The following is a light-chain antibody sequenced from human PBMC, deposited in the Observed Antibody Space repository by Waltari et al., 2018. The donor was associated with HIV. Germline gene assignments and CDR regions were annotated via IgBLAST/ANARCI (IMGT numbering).Light chain of an antibody. CDR1: SPNSERHY. V-gene: IGLV1-47*02. J-gene: IGLJ3*02. Sequence: QSDLTQPPSASGTPGQRITIPCSGRSPNSERHYVYCSKQFPGTAPKVLIYNDNERPSGVPDRISCSKSGTSASLVISGLRSDDEADYYCAVWDGSLGGWLFGGGTKLTVL. CDR2: NDN. CDR3: AVWDGSLGGWL.